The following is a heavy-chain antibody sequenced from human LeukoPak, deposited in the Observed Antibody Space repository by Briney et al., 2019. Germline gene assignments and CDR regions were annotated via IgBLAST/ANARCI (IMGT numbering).Heavy chain of an antibody. Sequence: PGGSLRLSCAASGFTFSNAWMSWVRQAPGKGLEWVGRIKSKTDGGTTDYAAPVRGRFTISRDNSKNTLYLQMNSLRVEDTAVYYCARSGSGASIVNYYYYYGMDVWGQGTTVTVSS. J-gene: IGHJ6*02. CDR2: IKSKTDGGTT. D-gene: IGHD3-10*01. CDR1: GFTFSNAW. V-gene: IGHV3-15*01. CDR3: ARSGSGASIVNYYYYYGMDV.